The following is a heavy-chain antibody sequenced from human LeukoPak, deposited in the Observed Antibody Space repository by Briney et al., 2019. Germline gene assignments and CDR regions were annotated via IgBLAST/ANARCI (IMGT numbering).Heavy chain of an antibody. V-gene: IGHV3-30*19. Sequence: QSGGSLRLSCAASGFTFSSYGMHWVRQAPGKGLEWVAVIWYDGSNKYYADSVKGRFTISRDNSKNTLYLQMNSLRAEDTAVYYCARETDTDLTEYSNGPWIDGMDVWGQGTTVTVSS. CDR2: IWYDGSNK. CDR3: ARETDTDLTEYSNGPWIDGMDV. J-gene: IGHJ6*02. D-gene: IGHD6-6*01. CDR1: GFTFSSYG.